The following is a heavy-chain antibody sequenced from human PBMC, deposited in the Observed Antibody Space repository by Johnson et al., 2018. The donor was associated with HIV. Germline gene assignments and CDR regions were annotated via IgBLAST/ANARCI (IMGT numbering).Heavy chain of an antibody. D-gene: IGHD6-13*01. Sequence: VQLVESGGGLVQPGGSLRLYCAASGFTVSSNYMSWVRQAPGKGLEWVSVIYSGGSTYYADSVKGRCTISRDNSKKTLYLQMNSRRAEESAVYYCGRDTTTGLDGSSWDGAFDIWGQGTMVTVSS. CDR1: GFTVSSNY. CDR2: IYSGGST. V-gene: IGHV3-66*01. J-gene: IGHJ3*02. CDR3: GRDTTTGLDGSSWDGAFDI.